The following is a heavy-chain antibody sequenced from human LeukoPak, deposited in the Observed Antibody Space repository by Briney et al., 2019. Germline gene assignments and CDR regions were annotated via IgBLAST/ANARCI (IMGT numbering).Heavy chain of an antibody. CDR1: GFSFSLYW. D-gene: IGHD2-21*01. J-gene: IGHJ3*02. Sequence: PGGSLRLSCAASGFSFSLYWMTWVRQAPGKGLEWVSVISGSGSSTYYADSVKGRFTISRDNSKNTVYLQMKSLRAEDTAVYYCAKDRPNCGGDCYDAFDIWGQGTMVTVSS. CDR3: AKDRPNCGGDCYDAFDI. V-gene: IGHV3-23*01. CDR2: ISGSGSST.